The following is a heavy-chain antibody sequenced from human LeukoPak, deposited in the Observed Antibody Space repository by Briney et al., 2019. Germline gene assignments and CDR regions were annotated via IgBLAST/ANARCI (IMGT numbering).Heavy chain of an antibody. J-gene: IGHJ4*02. V-gene: IGHV3-21*06. CDR2: ISSSSSSYK. CDR3: ASLWEGGY. CDR1: GFTFSSYS. Sequence: GGSLRLSCAASGFTFSSYSMNWVRQAPGKGLEWVSSISSSSSSYKYYADSVKGRFTISRDNAQNSLYLQMNSLRDEDTAIYFCASLWEGGYWGQGTLVTVSS. D-gene: IGHD3-16*01.